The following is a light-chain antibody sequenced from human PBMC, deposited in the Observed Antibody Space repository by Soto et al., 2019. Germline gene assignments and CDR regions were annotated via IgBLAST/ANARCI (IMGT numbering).Light chain of an antibody. CDR2: GAS. CDR3: QQYGSSPYT. Sequence: EIVLTQSPGTLSLSPGERATLSCRASQSVSSSYLAWYQQKPGQAPRLLIYGASSRGTGNPDRYSGSGSGTDITLTISRLEPEDFAVYYCQQYGSSPYTFGQGTKLEIK. J-gene: IGKJ2*01. CDR1: QSVSSSY. V-gene: IGKV3-20*01.